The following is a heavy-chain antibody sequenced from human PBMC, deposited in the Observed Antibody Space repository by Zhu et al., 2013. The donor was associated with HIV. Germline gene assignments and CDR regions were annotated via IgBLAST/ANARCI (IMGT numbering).Heavy chain of an antibody. D-gene: IGHD4-17*01. CDR1: GYNFGDYG. CDR3: ARVAPNYGDYHGPSDY. V-gene: IGHV1-18*01. Sequence: QVLLVQSGAELKKPGASVKVSCKSSGYNFGDYGISWVRQAPGQGLEWMGWIGAHNGHTQSAQEFQGRVTLTTDTFTRTAYLELRSLRSDDTAMYYCARVAPNYGDYHGPSDYWGQGTLVTVSS. CDR2: IGAHNGHT. J-gene: IGHJ4*02.